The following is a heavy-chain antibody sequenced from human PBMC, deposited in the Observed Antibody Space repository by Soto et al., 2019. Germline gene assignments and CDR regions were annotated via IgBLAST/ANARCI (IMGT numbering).Heavy chain of an antibody. CDR3: ARAGYCIAPSCFYFDH. D-gene: IGHD2-15*01. CDR2: IRNKANDYTT. Sequence: EVQVVESGGGLVQPGGSLRLSCAASGFTFSDHYMDWVRQAPGKGLEWVGRIRNKANDYTTEYAASVKGRFSISRDDSKNSLSLHMSSLKTEDTAVYYCARAGYCIAPSCFYFDHWGQGTLVTVSS. J-gene: IGHJ4*02. CDR1: GFTFSDHY. V-gene: IGHV3-72*01.